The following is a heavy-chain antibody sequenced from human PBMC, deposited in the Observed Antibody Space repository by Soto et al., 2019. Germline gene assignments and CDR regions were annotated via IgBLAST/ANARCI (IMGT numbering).Heavy chain of an antibody. Sequence: SETLSHTCTVSGGSIISYYWSWIRQPPGKGLEWIGYIYYSGSTNYNPSLKSRVTISVDTSKNQFSLKLSSVTAADTAVYYCARLIFSFRVGYTIGDYYYGMDVWGQGTTVTVSS. D-gene: IGHD3-3*02. CDR1: GGSIISYY. J-gene: IGHJ6*02. CDR2: IYYSGST. V-gene: IGHV4-59*01. CDR3: ARLIFSFRVGYTIGDYYYGMDV.